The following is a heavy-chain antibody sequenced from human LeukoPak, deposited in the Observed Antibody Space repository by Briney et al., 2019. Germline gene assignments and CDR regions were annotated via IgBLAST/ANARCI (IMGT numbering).Heavy chain of an antibody. D-gene: IGHD2-2*01. J-gene: IGHJ6*03. Sequence: SETLSLTCTVSGYSISSGYYWGWIRQPPGKGLEWIGSIYHSGSTYYNPSLKSRVTISVDTSKNQFSLKLSSVTAADTAVYYCASSIVVVPAAMDYYYMDVWGKGTTVTVSS. CDR2: IYHSGST. CDR3: ASSIVVVPAAMDYYYMDV. CDR1: GYSISSGYY. V-gene: IGHV4-38-2*02.